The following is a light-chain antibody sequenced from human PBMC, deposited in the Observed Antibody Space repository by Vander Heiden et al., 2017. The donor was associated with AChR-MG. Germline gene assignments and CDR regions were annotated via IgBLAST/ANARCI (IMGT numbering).Light chain of an antibody. V-gene: IGLV3-27*01. CDR2: EDA. Sequence: SYELTQPSSVSVSPGQTAWTTCSGVVLAKKYVWWFQQKPGKAPVLVIYEDAERPSEIPGRISGSSSGTTVTLTIGGAQVADDADYYCYSATDNNLGVFGGGTKLTVL. CDR1: VLAKKY. CDR3: YSATDNNLGV. J-gene: IGLJ3*02.